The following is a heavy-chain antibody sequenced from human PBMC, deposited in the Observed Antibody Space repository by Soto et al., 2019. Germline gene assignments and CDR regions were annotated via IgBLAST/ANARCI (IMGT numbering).Heavy chain of an antibody. CDR1: GFTFSSYG. Sequence: QVQLVESWGGVVQPGRSLRLSCAASGFTFSSYGMHWVRQAPGKGLEWVAVISYDGSNKYYADSVKCRFAISRDNSKNPLYLHMNSLRAEDTAVYYCAKDEYGDHGFFDYWGQGHLVTVAS. CDR3: AKDEYGDHGFFDY. V-gene: IGHV3-30*18. D-gene: IGHD4-17*01. J-gene: IGHJ4*02. CDR2: ISYDGSNK.